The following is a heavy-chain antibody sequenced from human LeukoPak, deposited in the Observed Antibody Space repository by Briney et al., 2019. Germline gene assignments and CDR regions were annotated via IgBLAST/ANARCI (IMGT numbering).Heavy chain of an antibody. J-gene: IGHJ6*02. CDR2: IHSGGNI. D-gene: IGHD1-1*01. CDR3: ARDRGYAMDV. CDR1: GLSTSANY. Sequence: GGSLRLSCAAPGLSTSANYMSWVRQAPGKGLEWVSIIHSGGNIYYADSVKGRFTISRDNSKNTLYLQMNSLRAEDTAVYYCARDRGYAMDVWGQGTTVTVSS. V-gene: IGHV3-53*01.